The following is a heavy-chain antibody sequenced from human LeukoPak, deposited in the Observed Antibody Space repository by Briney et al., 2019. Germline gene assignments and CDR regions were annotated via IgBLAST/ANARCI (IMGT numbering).Heavy chain of an antibody. V-gene: IGHV3-21*01. CDR3: ARVAVGSSSPFDY. D-gene: IGHD6-13*01. CDR2: ISTSSSYI. J-gene: IGHJ4*02. CDR1: GFIFSSYS. Sequence: GGSLRLSCAASGFIFSSYSMSWVRQAPGKGLEWVSSISTSSSYIYYSDSAKGRFTISRDNAKNSLYLQMNSLRAEDTAVYYCARVAVGSSSPFDYWGQGTLVTVSS.